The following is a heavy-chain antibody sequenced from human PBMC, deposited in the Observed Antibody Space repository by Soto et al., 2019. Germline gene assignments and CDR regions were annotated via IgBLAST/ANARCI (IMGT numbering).Heavy chain of an antibody. CDR1: GYTFTSYG. V-gene: IGHV1-18*01. J-gene: IGHJ4*02. D-gene: IGHD6-13*01. CDR3: ARGPRGAAAGRGSDY. CDR2: ISAYNGNT. Sequence: GASVNISCKASGYTFTSYGIGWVRQAPGQGLEWMGWISAYNGNTNYAQKLQGRVTMTTDTSTSTAYMELRSLRSDDTAVYYCARGPRGAAAGRGSDYWGQGTLVTVSS.